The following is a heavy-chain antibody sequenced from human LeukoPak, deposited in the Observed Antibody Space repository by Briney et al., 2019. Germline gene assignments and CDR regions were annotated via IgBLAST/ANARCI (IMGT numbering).Heavy chain of an antibody. CDR1: GFTFSSYW. CDR3: ARGVRYFYGSTIYEY. V-gene: IGHV3-72*01. CDR2: IRNKVNDYAK. D-gene: IGHD3-22*01. J-gene: IGHJ1*01. Sequence: GGSLRLSCAASGFTFSSYWMSWVRQAPGKGLEWVGRIRNKVNDYAKEYAASVKDRFTISRDDSKNSLYLQMNSLKSEDTAVYYCARGVRYFYGSTIYEYWGQGTLVTVSS.